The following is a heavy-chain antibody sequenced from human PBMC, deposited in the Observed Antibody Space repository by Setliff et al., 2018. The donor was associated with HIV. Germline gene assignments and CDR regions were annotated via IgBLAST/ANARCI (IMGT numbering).Heavy chain of an antibody. CDR3: ATTTAPAGPFDY. CDR1: GDSINSGTYY. CDR2: VYSSGNT. Sequence: SETLSLTCTVSGDSINSGTYYWNWIRQPAGKGLEWIGRVYSSGNTYYNPSLKSRAAISLNTSKNQFSLRLRSVTAADTAIYYCATTTAPAGPFDYWGLGTLVTVSS. V-gene: IGHV4-61*02. D-gene: IGHD1-1*01. J-gene: IGHJ4*02.